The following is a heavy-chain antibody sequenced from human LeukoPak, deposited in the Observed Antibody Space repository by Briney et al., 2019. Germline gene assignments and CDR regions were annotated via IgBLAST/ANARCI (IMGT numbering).Heavy chain of an antibody. D-gene: IGHD6-6*01. CDR2: ISPSGGDT. CDR3: AKRIQYTSPDSYFDF. CDR1: GFTFSTYA. Sequence: PGGSLRLSCAASGFTFSTYAMAWVRQAPGKGLEWVSSISPSGGDTYYAGSVRGRFTTSRDNSKSTVYLQMNSLRAEDTAVYYCAKRIQYTSPDSYFDFWGQGTLVIVSS. V-gene: IGHV3-23*01. J-gene: IGHJ4*02.